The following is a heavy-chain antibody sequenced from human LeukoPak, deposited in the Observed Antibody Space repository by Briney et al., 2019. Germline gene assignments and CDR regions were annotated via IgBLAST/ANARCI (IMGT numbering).Heavy chain of an antibody. CDR2: INHSGST. CDR3: ARAEDYYDSSGYVLWYFDL. D-gene: IGHD3-22*01. Sequence: SETLSLTCAVYGGSFSGYYWSWIRQPPGKGLEWIGEINHSGSTNYNPSLKSRVTISVDTSKNQFSLKLSSVTAADTAVYYCARAEDYYDSSGYVLWYFDLWGRGTLVTVSS. V-gene: IGHV4-34*01. J-gene: IGHJ2*01. CDR1: GGSFSGYY.